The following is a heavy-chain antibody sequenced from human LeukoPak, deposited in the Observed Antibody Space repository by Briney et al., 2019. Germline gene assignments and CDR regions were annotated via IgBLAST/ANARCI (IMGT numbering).Heavy chain of an antibody. J-gene: IGHJ4*02. D-gene: IGHD1-1*01. Sequence: GGSLRLSCAASGFTVSSNYMSWVRQAPGKGLEWVSVIYSGGSTYYADSVKGRFTISRDNSKNTLYLQMNSLRAEDTAVYYCARDLFATATTWLFGADYWGQGALVTVSS. V-gene: IGHV3-66*01. CDR1: GFTVSSNY. CDR2: IYSGGST. CDR3: ARDLFATATTWLFGADY.